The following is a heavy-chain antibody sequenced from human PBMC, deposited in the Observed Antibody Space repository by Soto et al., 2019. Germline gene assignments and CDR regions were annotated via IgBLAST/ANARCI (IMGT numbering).Heavy chain of an antibody. D-gene: IGHD3-22*01. V-gene: IGHV4-34*01. CDR1: GGSISSGGYY. CDR3: ARVKPAFNSGYYIRWFDP. J-gene: IGHJ5*02. Sequence: PSETLSLTCAVSGGSISSGGYYWSWIRQPPGKGLEWIGEINHSGSTNYNPSLKSRVTISVDTSKNQFSLKLSSVTAADTAVYYCARVKPAFNSGYYIRWFDPWGQGTLVTVSS. CDR2: INHSGST.